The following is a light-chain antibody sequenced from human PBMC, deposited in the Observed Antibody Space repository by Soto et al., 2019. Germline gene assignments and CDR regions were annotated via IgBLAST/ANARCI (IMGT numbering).Light chain of an antibody. CDR2: AVS. CDR1: SSDVGGYNY. J-gene: IGLJ1*01. CDR3: SSYTGSTTLV. V-gene: IGLV2-14*01. Sequence: QSALTQPASVSGSPGQSITISCTGTSSDVGGYNYVSWYQQHPGKAPKLFIFAVSNRPSGVSNRFSGSKSGNTASLTISGLQAEDEADYYCSSYTGSTTLVFGTGTK.